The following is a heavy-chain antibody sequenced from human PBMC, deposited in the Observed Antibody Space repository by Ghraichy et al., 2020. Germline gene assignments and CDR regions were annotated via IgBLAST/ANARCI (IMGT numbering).Heavy chain of an antibody. CDR2: VNPKSGGT. Sequence: ASVKVSCKTSGYTFPDYYMHWVRQAPGQGLEWMGWVNPKSGGTSYAQKFQGRVTMTRDSSISTAYMELSSLRSDDAAVYYCAREGVGATKYFDFWGQGTLVTVSS. CDR3: AREGVGATKYFDF. D-gene: IGHD1-26*01. J-gene: IGHJ4*02. V-gene: IGHV1-2*02. CDR1: GYTFPDYY.